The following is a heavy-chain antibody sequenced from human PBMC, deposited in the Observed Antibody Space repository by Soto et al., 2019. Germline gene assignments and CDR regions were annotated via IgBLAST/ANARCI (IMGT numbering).Heavy chain of an antibody. CDR2: INHSGST. V-gene: IGHV4-34*01. CDR1: GGSFSGYY. D-gene: IGHD6-6*01. J-gene: IGHJ5*02. CDR3: ARRTSKLVLRGGGWFDP. Sequence: SETLSLTCAVYGGSFSGYYWSWIRQPPGKGLEWIGEINHSGSTNYNPSLKSRVTISVDTSKNQFSLKLSSVTAADTAVYYCARRTSKLVLRGGGWFDPWGQGTLVTVS.